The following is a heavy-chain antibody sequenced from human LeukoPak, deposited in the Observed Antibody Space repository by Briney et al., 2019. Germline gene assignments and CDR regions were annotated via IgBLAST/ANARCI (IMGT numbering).Heavy chain of an antibody. CDR1: GYSISSGYF. CDR3: ARDYFDSSLYLGF. V-gene: IGHV4-38-2*02. Sequence: SETLSLTCTVSGYSISSGYFWGWIRQPPGKGLEWIGSFYHSGITYYNPSLKSRVTISVEMSKNQFSLKLSSVTAADTAVYYCARDYFDSSLYLGFWGQGTLVTVSS. CDR2: FYHSGIT. D-gene: IGHD3-22*01. J-gene: IGHJ4*02.